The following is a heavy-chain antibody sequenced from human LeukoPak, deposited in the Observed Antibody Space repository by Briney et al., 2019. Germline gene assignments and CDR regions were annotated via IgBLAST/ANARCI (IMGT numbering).Heavy chain of an antibody. D-gene: IGHD1-14*01. CDR1: GFTVSRSH. CDR2: IYSDGNI. J-gene: IGHJ4*02. V-gene: IGHV3-53*01. CDR3: VRADNGFDQ. Sequence: HAGGSLRLSCAASGFTVSRSHMSWIRQAPGKGLEWVSLIYSDGNIHYADSVKGRFTIPRDISKNTLYLQMNSLRAEDTAVYYCVRADNGFDQWGQGALVTVSS.